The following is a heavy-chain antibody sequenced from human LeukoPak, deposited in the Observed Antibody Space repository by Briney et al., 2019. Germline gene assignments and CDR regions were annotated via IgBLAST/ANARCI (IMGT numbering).Heavy chain of an antibody. D-gene: IGHD2-2*02. Sequence: PSQTLSLTCTVSGGSISSGSSCWSWIRQPAGKGLGWIGRINTSGSTNYNPSLKSRVTISVDTSKNQSSLKLSSVTAADTAVYYCASTKERDQLLYSAFDIWGQGTMVTVSS. CDR1: GGSISSGSSC. J-gene: IGHJ3*02. V-gene: IGHV4-61*02. CDR3: ASTKERDQLLYSAFDI. CDR2: INTSGST.